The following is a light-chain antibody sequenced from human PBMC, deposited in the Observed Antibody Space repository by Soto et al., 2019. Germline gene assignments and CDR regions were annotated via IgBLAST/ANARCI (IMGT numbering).Light chain of an antibody. CDR1: QSISSW. CDR2: KAS. J-gene: IGKJ2*01. Sequence: DIQMTQSPSTLSASVGDRVTITCRASQSISSWLAWYQQKPGKAPKLLIYKASSLESGVPSRFSGSGSGTAFTLTISSLQPDDFATYSCQQYNSYSPYTFGQGTKLEIK. V-gene: IGKV1-5*03. CDR3: QQYNSYSPYT.